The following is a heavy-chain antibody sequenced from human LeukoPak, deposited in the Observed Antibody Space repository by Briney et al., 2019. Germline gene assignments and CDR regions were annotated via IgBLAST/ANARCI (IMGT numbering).Heavy chain of an antibody. CDR1: GFIFSSYG. J-gene: IGHJ4*02. D-gene: IGHD3-3*01. Sequence: PGGSLRLSCAASGFIFSSYGMHWVRQAPGKGLEWMAFIRYDGSNKYYADSVKGRFTISRDNSKNTLYLQMNSLRAEDTAVYYCAKSRITIFGVVTRDYWGQGTLVTVSS. CDR3: AKSRITIFGVVTRDY. V-gene: IGHV3-30*02. CDR2: IRYDGSNK.